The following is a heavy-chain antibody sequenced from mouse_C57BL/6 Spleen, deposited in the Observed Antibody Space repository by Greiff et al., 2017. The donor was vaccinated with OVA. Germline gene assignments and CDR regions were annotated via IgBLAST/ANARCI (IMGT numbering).Heavy chain of an antibody. CDR2: IHPNSGST. CDR1: GYTFTSYW. Sequence: QVQLQQSGAELVKPGASVKLSCKASGYTFTSYWMHWVKQRPGQGLEWIGMIHPNSGSTNYNEKFKSKATLTVDKSSSTAYMQLSSLTSEDSAVYYCARGGGSSSAWFAYWGQGTLVTVSA. J-gene: IGHJ3*01. CDR3: ARGGGSSSAWFAY. V-gene: IGHV1-64*01. D-gene: IGHD1-1*01.